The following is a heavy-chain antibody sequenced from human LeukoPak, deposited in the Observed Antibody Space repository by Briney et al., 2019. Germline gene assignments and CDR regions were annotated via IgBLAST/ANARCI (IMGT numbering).Heavy chain of an antibody. V-gene: IGHV1-69*05. CDR1: GGTFSTYA. CDR3: ARVPPYNNYYYYYMDV. D-gene: IGHD5-24*01. J-gene: IGHJ6*03. CDR2: IIPIFGTA. Sequence: GASVKVSCKAYGGTFSTYAISWVRQAPGQGLEWMGGIIPIFGTANYAQKFQGRVTITTDESTSTAYMELSSLRSEDTAVYYCARVPPYNNYYYYYMDVWGKGTTVTVSS.